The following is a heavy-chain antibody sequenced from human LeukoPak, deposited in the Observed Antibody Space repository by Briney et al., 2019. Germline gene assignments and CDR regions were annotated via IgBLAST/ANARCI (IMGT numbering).Heavy chain of an antibody. CDR2: INPNSGGT. V-gene: IGHV1-2*02. J-gene: IGHJ4*02. CDR3: ARTESPYDFWSGYYFY. D-gene: IGHD3-3*01. CDR1: GYTFTGYY. Sequence: ASVKVSCKASGYTFTGYYMRWVRQAPGQGLEWMGWINPNSGGTNYAQKFQGRVTMTRDTSISTAYMELSRLRSDDTAVYYCARTESPYDFWSGYYFYWGQGTLVTASS.